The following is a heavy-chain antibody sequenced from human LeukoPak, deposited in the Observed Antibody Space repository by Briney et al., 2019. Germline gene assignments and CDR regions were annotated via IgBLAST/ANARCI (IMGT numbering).Heavy chain of an antibody. J-gene: IGHJ3*02. CDR1: GYTFTSYA. CDR2: INPNSGGT. CDR3: ARDGQWLVQGGAFDI. V-gene: IGHV1-2*02. D-gene: IGHD6-19*01. Sequence: ASVKVSCKASGYTFTSYALSWVRQAPGQGLEWMGWINPNSGGTNYAQKFQGRVTMTRDTSISTAYMELSRLRSDGTAVYYCARDGQWLVQGGAFDIWGQGTMVTVSS.